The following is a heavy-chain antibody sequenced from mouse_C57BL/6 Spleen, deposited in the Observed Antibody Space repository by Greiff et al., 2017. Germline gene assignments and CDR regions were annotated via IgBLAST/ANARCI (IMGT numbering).Heavy chain of an antibody. Sequence: VQLQQSGAELVRPGASVTLSCKASGYTFTDYEMHWVKQTPVHGLEWIGAIDPETGGTAYNQKFKGKAILTADKSSSTAYMELRSLTSEDSAVYYCTREGVYDYGGGFAYWGQGTLVTVSA. CDR1: GYTFTDYE. V-gene: IGHV1-15*01. CDR2: IDPETGGT. CDR3: TREGVYDYGGGFAY. J-gene: IGHJ3*01. D-gene: IGHD2-4*01.